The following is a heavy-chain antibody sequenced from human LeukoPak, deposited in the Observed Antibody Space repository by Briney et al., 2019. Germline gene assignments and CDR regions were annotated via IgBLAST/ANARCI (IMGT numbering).Heavy chain of an antibody. V-gene: IGHV1-18*01. CDR2: ISAYNGNT. Sequence: ASVKVSCKASGYTFSSYSISWVRQAPGQGLEWMGWISAYNGNTNYAQKFRGRVTMTTDTSTSTAYMELRSLRSDDTAVYYCASLKTDGYFDYWGQGTLVTVSS. CDR1: GYTFSSYS. CDR3: ASLKTDGYFDY. D-gene: IGHD5-24*01. J-gene: IGHJ4*02.